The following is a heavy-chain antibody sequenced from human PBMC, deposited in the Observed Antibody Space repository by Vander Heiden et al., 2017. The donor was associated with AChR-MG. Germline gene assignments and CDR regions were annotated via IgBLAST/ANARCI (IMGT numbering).Heavy chain of an antibody. CDR3: AKSGGGAAEKYYYYYGMDV. CDR1: GFTFSRYA. V-gene: IGHV3-23*01. CDR2: ISGSGGST. Sequence: EVQLLESGGGLVQPGGSLRLSCAASGFTFSRYAMSWVRQAPGKGLEWVSAISGSGGSTYYADSVKGRFTISRDNSKNTLYLQMNSLRAEDTAVYYCAKSGGGAAEKYYYYYGMDVWGQGTTVTVSS. D-gene: IGHD6-25*01. J-gene: IGHJ6*02.